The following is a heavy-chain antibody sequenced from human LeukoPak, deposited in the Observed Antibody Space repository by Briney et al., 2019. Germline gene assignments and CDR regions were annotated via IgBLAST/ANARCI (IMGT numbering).Heavy chain of an antibody. Sequence: PGGSLRLSCAASGLTVSHEYMSWVRQAPGKGLEWVSLIYSGGTTFYADSVKGRFTISRDSSKNILLLQMNSLRAEDTAVYYCGKRGVSGPGDYWGQGTLVTVSS. CDR2: IYSGGTT. CDR1: GLTVSHEY. J-gene: IGHJ4*02. D-gene: IGHD2-8*01. V-gene: IGHV3-66*04. CDR3: GKRGVSGPGDY.